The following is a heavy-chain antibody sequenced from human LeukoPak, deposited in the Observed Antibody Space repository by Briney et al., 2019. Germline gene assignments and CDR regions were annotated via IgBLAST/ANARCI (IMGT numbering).Heavy chain of an antibody. V-gene: IGHV1-69*05. D-gene: IGHD4-11*01. J-gene: IGHJ4*02. CDR1: GGTFSSYA. CDR3: ARGSGGDYSNYWGVFDY. CDR2: IIPIFGTA. Sequence: SVKVSCKASGGTFSSYAISWVRQAPGQGLEWMGGIIPIFGTANYAQKFQGRVTITTDESTSTAYMELSSLRSEDTAVYYCARGSGGDYSNYWGVFDYWGQGTLVTVSS.